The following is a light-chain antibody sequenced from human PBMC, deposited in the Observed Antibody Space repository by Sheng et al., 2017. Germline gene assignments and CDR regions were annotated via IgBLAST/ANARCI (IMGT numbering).Light chain of an antibody. J-gene: IGKJ2*02. CDR3: QQNYSIPRT. Sequence: AIRMTQSPSSFSASTGDRVTITCRASQGISSYLAWYQQKPGKAPKLLIYAASNLQSGVPSTFSGSGSGTDFTLTISSLQPEDFATYYCQQNYSIPRTFAQGTKLEIK. V-gene: IGKV1-8*01. CDR2: AAS. CDR1: QGISSY.